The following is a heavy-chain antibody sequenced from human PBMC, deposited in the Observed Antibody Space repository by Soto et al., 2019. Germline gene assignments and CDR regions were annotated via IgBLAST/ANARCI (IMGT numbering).Heavy chain of an antibody. D-gene: IGHD3-22*01. CDR2: ISSSSSYI. CDR1: GFTFSSYS. Sequence: EVQLVESGGGLVQPGGSLRLSCAASGFTFSSYSMNWVRQAPGKGLEWVSYISSSSSYIYYADSVKGRFTISRDNAKNSLYLQMNSLRAEDTAVYYCARERAYYYDSSGYYYSPDAFDIWGQGTMVTVSS. J-gene: IGHJ3*02. CDR3: ARERAYYYDSSGYYYSPDAFDI. V-gene: IGHV3-21*05.